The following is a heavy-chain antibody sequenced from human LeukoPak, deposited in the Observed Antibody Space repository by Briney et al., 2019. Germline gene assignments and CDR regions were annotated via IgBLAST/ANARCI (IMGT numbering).Heavy chain of an antibody. CDR2: IYYSGST. Sequence: SETLSLTCTVSGGSISSSSYYWGWIRQPPGKGLEWIGSIYYSGSTYYNPSLKSRVTISVDTSKNQFSLKLSSVTAADTAVYYCARPGYGDFNYGKDVWGQGTTVTVSS. CDR1: GGSISSSSYY. D-gene: IGHD4-17*01. CDR3: ARPGYGDFNYGKDV. J-gene: IGHJ6*02. V-gene: IGHV4-39*01.